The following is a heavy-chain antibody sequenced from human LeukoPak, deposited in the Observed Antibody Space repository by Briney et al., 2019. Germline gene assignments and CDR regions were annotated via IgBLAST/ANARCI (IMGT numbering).Heavy chain of an antibody. CDR2: IWYDGSNK. D-gene: IGHD5-12*01. V-gene: IGHV3-33*01. CDR3: AGYAGGEVATIDFDY. Sequence: GGSLRLSCAASGFTFSSYGMHWVRQAPGKGLEWVAVIWYDGSNKYYADSVKGRFTISRDNSKNTLYLQMNSLRAEDTAVYYCAGYAGGEVATIDFDYWGQGTLVTVSS. CDR1: GFTFSSYG. J-gene: IGHJ4*02.